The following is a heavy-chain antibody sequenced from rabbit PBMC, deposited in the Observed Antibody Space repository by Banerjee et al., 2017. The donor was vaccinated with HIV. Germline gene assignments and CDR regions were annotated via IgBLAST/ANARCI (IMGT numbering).Heavy chain of an antibody. D-gene: IGHD6-1*01. CDR3: ARAGYGGYGYYL. CDR1: GFSFSSSYY. V-gene: IGHV1S40*01. Sequence: QSLEESGGDLVKPGASLTLTCTASGFSFSSSYYMCWVRQAPGKGLEWIACIYAGSSGSTYYASWAKGRFTISKTSSTTVTLQMTSLTAADTATYLCARAGYGGYGYYLWGPGTLAPS. J-gene: IGHJ4*01. CDR2: IYAGSSGST.